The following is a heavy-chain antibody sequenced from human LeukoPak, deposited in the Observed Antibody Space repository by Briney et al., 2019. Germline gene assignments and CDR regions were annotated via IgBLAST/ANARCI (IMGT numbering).Heavy chain of an antibody. D-gene: IGHD3-3*01. V-gene: IGHV4-59*08. Sequence: SETLSLTCTVSGGSISSYYWSWIRQPPGKGLEWIGYIYYSGSTNYNPSLKSRVTISVDTSKNQFSLKPSSVTAADTAVYYCARTYYDFWSGWDNWFNPWGQGTLVTVSS. J-gene: IGHJ5*02. CDR3: ARTYYDFWSGWDNWFNP. CDR2: IYYSGST. CDR1: GGSISSYY.